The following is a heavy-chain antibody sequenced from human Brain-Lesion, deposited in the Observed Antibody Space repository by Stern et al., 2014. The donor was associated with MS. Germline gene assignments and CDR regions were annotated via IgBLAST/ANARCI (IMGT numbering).Heavy chain of an antibody. V-gene: IGHV3-9*01. J-gene: IGHJ4*02. D-gene: IGHD1-14*01. CDR2: ISWNSGTI. CDR1: GFTFDDYA. Sequence: VQLGQSGGDLVQPGRSLRLSCAAFGFTFDDYAMHWVRQAPGQGLEWGAGISWNSGTIGYADSVKGRFTTSRDNAYSSLYLQMNSLRPEDTALYYCARDITGSSAYFAYWGQGTLVTVSS. CDR3: ARDITGSSAYFAY.